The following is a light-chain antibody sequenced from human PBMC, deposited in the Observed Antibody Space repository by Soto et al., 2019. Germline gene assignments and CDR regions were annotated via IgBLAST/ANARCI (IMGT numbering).Light chain of an antibody. CDR2: KAS. Sequence: DIQMTPSPSTLSASVGDRVTIPFRASQSISSWLAWDQQKPGKAPKLLIYKASSLESGVPSRFRGSGSGTEFTLTISSLQPDDFATYYCQQYNSYSPWTFGQGTKVEIK. CDR3: QQYNSYSPWT. J-gene: IGKJ1*01. V-gene: IGKV1-5*03. CDR1: QSISSW.